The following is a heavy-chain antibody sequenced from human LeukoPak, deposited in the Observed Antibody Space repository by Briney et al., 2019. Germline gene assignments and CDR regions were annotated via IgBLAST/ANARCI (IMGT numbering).Heavy chain of an antibody. CDR3: ARYNYSSGSYSAYDY. J-gene: IGHJ4*02. D-gene: IGHD3-10*01. CDR1: GGSISSGDYY. CDR2: IYYSGSI. V-gene: IGHV4-31*03. Sequence: PSETLSLTCTVSGGSISSGDYYWSWIRQHPGKGLEWIGYIYYSGSIYYNPSLKSRVTISVGTSKNQFSLKLSSVTAADTAVYYCARYNYSSGSYSAYDYWGQGTLVTVSS.